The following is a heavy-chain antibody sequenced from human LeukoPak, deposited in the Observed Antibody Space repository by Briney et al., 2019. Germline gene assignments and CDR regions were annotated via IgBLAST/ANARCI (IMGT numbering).Heavy chain of an antibody. CDR1: GFTLCRFW. J-gene: IGHJ4*02. Sequence: PGGSLRLSCAASGFTLCRFWMSWVRQAPGKGLEWVAKISEDGSEKYYVDSVEGRFTISRDNAKNSLCLQMNSLRAEDTAVYYCARDPGRGGDVEQWGQGTLVTVSS. CDR2: ISEDGSEK. V-gene: IGHV3-7*04. CDR3: ARDPGRGGDVEQ. D-gene: IGHD3-10*01.